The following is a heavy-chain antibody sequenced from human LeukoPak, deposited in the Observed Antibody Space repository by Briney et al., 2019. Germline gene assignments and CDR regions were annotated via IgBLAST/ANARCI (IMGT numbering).Heavy chain of an antibody. Sequence: SETLSLTCTVSGGSISSYYWSWIRQPPGKGLEWIGYIYYSGSTNYNPSLKSRVTISVDTSKNQFSLKLSSVTAADTAVYYCARDGGFHYYYYYMDVWGKGTTVTVSS. CDR3: ARDGGFHYYYYYMDV. J-gene: IGHJ6*03. CDR1: GGSISSYY. V-gene: IGHV4-59*01. CDR2: IYYSGST. D-gene: IGHD2-15*01.